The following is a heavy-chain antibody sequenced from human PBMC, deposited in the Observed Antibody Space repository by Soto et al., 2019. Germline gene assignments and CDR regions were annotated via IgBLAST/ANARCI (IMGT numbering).Heavy chain of an antibody. CDR2: IWYDGGNI. V-gene: IGHV3-33*01. Sequence: QVQLVESGGGVVQPGRSLRLSCAASEFTFINYGMHWVRQAPGKGLEWVAVIWYDGGNINYEDSVKGRFTISRDNSKNTLYLQMNSLRVEDTAVYYCARDGADTYLPDCWGQGTLVTVSS. CDR1: EFTFINYG. CDR3: ARDGADTYLPDC. D-gene: IGHD6-19*01. J-gene: IGHJ4*02.